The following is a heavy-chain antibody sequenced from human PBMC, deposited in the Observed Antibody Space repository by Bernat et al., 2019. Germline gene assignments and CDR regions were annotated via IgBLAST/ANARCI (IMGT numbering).Heavy chain of an antibody. J-gene: IGHJ4*02. CDR3: VRGADDGDTQLDY. Sequence: EVNLVASGGHVVQPGGSLRLSCEVSGFTFRNSWMHWVRLVPGKGLVWISRINNDGSYTNYADSVKGRFTISRDNAKNTLYLHMGSLRAEETAIDYCVRGADDGDTQLDYWGQGTLVTVAS. D-gene: IGHD4-17*01. CDR2: INNDGSYT. V-gene: IGHV3-74*01. CDR1: GFTFRNSW.